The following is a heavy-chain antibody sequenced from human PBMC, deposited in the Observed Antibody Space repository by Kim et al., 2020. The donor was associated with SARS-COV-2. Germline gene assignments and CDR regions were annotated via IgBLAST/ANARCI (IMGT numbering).Heavy chain of an antibody. D-gene: IGHD3-3*02. V-gene: IGHV3-73*01. Sequence: GGSLRLSCAASGFTFSGSAMHWVRQASGKGLEWVGRIRSKANSYATAYAASVKGRFTISRDDSKNTAYLQMNSLKTEDTAVYYCTRHIAFNDAFDIWGQGTMVTVSS. CDR3: TRHIAFNDAFDI. CDR2: IRSKANSYAT. CDR1: GFTFSGSA. J-gene: IGHJ3*02.